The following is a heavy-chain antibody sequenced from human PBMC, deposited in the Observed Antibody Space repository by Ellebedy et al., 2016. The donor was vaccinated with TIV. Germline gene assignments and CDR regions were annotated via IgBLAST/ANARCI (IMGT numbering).Heavy chain of an antibody. D-gene: IGHD1-26*01. CDR2: ISSDNSR. CDR3: AREYGYYVY. CDR1: GFTFSDYY. Sequence: PGGSLRLSCAASGFTFSDYYMTWIRQAPGKGLEWVSYISSDNSRYYADSVKGRFTISRDNAKNSLYLEMNSLRAEDTAVYYCAREYGYYVYWGPGTLVTVSS. V-gene: IGHV3-11*04. J-gene: IGHJ4*02.